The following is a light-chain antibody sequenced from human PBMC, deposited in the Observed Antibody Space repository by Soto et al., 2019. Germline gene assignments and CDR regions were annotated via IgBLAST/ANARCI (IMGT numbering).Light chain of an antibody. CDR1: SSDVGGYNE. J-gene: IGLJ3*02. CDR2: DVS. V-gene: IGLV2-11*01. CDR3: CSDAGSYTWV. Sequence: QSALTQPRSVSGSPGQSVTISCTGTSSDVGGYNEVSWYQQHPGKAPKLMIYDVSKRPSGVPGLFSGSTSSNTASLTSSGHHAEDEADYYCCSDAGSYTWVFGGGTKVTVL.